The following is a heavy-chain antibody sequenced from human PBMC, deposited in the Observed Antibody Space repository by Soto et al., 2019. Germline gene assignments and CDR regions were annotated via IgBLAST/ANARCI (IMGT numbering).Heavy chain of an antibody. V-gene: IGHV4-59*01. Sequence: TLSLTCSVSTGSMRTYYWTWIRQSPGKGLEWIGQISHTGRTKYNPSLESRVTISVDTSRKQFSLKLTSVTAADTALYYCARDDTTGLFDFWGQGTLVTVSS. CDR2: ISHTGRT. CDR1: TGSMRTYY. J-gene: IGHJ4*02. CDR3: ARDDTTGLFDF. D-gene: IGHD4-17*01.